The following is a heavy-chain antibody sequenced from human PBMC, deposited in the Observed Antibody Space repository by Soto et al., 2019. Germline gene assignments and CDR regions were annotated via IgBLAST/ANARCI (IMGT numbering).Heavy chain of an antibody. D-gene: IGHD1-1*01. J-gene: IGHJ3*02. V-gene: IGHV1-18*01. CDR1: GGTFSSYA. CDR2: ISAYNGNT. Sequence: ASVKVSCKASGGTFSSYAISWVRQAPGQGLEWMGWISAYNGNTNYAQKLQGRVTMTTDTSTSTAYMELRSLRSDDTAVYYCAQLERRGDGAFDIWGQGTMVTVSS. CDR3: AQLERRGDGAFDI.